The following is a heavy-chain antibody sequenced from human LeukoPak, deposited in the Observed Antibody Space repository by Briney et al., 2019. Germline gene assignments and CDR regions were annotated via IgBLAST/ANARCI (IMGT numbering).Heavy chain of an antibody. Sequence: GASVKVSCKASGYTFTSYDINWVRQATGQGLEWMGWMNPNSGNTGYAQKLQGRVTMTTDPSTTTAYMELRSLRSDATAVYYCARSSHRDGDTFDYWGQGTLVTVSS. CDR2: MNPNSGNT. J-gene: IGHJ4*02. D-gene: IGHD3-10*01. V-gene: IGHV1-8*02. CDR3: ARSSHRDGDTFDY. CDR1: GYTFTSYD.